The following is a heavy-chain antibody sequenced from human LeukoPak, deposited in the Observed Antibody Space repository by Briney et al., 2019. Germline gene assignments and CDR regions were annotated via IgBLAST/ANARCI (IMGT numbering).Heavy chain of an antibody. Sequence: SETLSLTCGVSGGSISSNNWWSWVRPPPGQGLEWIGEIYHSGSANYNPSLKSRVTISVDKSKNQLSLKLISVTAADTAVYYCARDVGTALVTGDYWGQGTLVTVSS. CDR3: ARDVGTALVTGDY. CDR1: GGSISSNNW. CDR2: IYHSGSA. J-gene: IGHJ4*02. V-gene: IGHV4-4*02. D-gene: IGHD5-18*01.